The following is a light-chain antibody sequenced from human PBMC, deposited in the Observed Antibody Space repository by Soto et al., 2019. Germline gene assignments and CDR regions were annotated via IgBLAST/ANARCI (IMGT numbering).Light chain of an antibody. CDR3: QRRSNWPLT. V-gene: IGKV3-11*01. CDR1: QSVSSY. Sequence: EIVLTQSPATLSLSPGERATLSCRASQSVSSYLAWYHQKPGQAPRLLIYDAYNRATGIPARFSGSGSGTDFTLTISSLEPEDFAVYYCQRRSNWPLTFGGGTKVEIK. CDR2: DAY. J-gene: IGKJ4*01.